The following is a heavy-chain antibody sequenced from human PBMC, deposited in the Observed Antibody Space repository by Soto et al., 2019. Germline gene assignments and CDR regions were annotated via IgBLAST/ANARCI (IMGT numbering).Heavy chain of an antibody. J-gene: IGHJ4*02. Sequence: PSETLSLTCSVSGGSTSSYYWSWIRQPPGKGLEWIGYIYDSGSTNYNPSLKSRVTISVDTSKNQFSLKLTSVTAADTAVYYCAAPPRYWGQGTLVTV. CDR1: GGSTSSYY. D-gene: IGHD6-6*01. CDR2: IYDSGST. CDR3: AAPPRY. V-gene: IGHV4-59*01.